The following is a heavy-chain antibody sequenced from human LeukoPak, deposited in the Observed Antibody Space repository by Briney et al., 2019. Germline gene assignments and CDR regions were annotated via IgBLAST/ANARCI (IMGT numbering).Heavy chain of an antibody. CDR3: AHHRGVIHLDY. CDR1: GFSLSTSGVG. D-gene: IGHD3-10*01. J-gene: IGHJ4*02. CDR2: IYWNDDK. Sequence: SGPTLVKPTQTLTLSCTFSGFSLSTSGVGVGWIRRPPGKALEWLALIYWNDDKRYTPSLKSRLTITKDTSKNQVVLTMTNMDPVDTATYYCAHHRGVIHLDYWGQGTLVTVSS. V-gene: IGHV2-5*01.